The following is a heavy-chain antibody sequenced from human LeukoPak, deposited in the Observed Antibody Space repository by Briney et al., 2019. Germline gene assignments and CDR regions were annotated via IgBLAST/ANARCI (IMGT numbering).Heavy chain of an antibody. V-gene: IGHV3-30*18. CDR2: ISYDGSNK. D-gene: IGHD3-10*01. Sequence: PGGSLRLSCAASGFTFSGYGMHWVRQAPGKGLEWVAVISYDGSNKYYADSVKGRFTISRDNSKNTLYLQMNSLRAEDTAVYYCVKPSFGDLFQSFFDYWGQGTLVTVSS. CDR1: GFTFSGYG. J-gene: IGHJ4*02. CDR3: VKPSFGDLFQSFFDY.